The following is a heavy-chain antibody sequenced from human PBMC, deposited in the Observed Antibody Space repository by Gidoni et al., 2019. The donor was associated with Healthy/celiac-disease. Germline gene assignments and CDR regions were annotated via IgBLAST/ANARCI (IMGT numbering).Heavy chain of an antibody. CDR2: TYYRSKLYN. V-gene: IGHV6-1*01. CDR3: ARGWSSGWYKVENAFDI. J-gene: IGHJ3*02. D-gene: IGHD6-19*01. Sequence: QVQLQPSGSGLVKPSQTLPLTCAISGDSVSSNSGAWNWIRQSPSRGLEGLGRTYYRSKLYNDYAVSVKSRITINSDTSKNQFSLQLNSVTPEDTAVYYWARGWSSGWYKVENAFDIWGQGTMVTVSS. CDR1: GDSVSSNSGA.